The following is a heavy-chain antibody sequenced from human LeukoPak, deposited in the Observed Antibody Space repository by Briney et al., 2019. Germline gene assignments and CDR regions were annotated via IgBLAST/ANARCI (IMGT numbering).Heavy chain of an antibody. D-gene: IGHD1-26*01. CDR2: IIPIFGTA. J-gene: IGHJ4*02. Sequence: SSVKVSCKXSGGTFSSYAISWVRQAPRQGLEWMGGIIPIFGTANYAQKFQGRVTITTDESTSTAYMELSSLRSEDTAVYYCARETPGIVGAVWGQGTLVTVSS. CDR1: GGTFSSYA. CDR3: ARETPGIVGAV. V-gene: IGHV1-69*05.